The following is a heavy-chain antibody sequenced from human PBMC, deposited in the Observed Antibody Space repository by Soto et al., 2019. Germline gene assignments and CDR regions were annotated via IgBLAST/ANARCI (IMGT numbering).Heavy chain of an antibody. CDR3: ARDHPLPLYYYDSSGYLFDY. CDR2: ISYDGSNK. J-gene: IGHJ4*02. V-gene: IGHV3-30-3*01. CDR1: GFTFSSYA. Sequence: GGSLRLSCAASGFTFSSYAMHWVRQAPGEGLEWVAVISYDGSNKYYADSVKGRFTISRDNSKNTLYLQMNSLRAEDTAVYYCARDHPLPLYYYDSSGYLFDYWGQGTLVTVS. D-gene: IGHD3-22*01.